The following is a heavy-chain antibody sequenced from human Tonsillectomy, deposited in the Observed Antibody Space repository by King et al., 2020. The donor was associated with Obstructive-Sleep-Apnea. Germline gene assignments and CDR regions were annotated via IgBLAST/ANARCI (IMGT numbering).Heavy chain of an antibody. CDR2: ISSSSSTI. CDR1: GFTFSSYS. V-gene: IGHV3-48*04. J-gene: IGHJ4*02. Sequence: VQLVESGGGLVQPGGSLRLSCAASGFTFSSYSMNWVRQAPGKGLEWVSYISSSSSTIYYADSMKGRFTISRDNAKNSLYLQMNSLRAEDTAVYYCAREYSGFDYWGQGTLVTVSS. CDR3: AREYSGFDY. D-gene: IGHD5-12*01.